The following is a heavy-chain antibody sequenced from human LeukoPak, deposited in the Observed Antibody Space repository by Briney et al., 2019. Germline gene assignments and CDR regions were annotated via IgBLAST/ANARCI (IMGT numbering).Heavy chain of an antibody. D-gene: IGHD5-18*01. Sequence: GASVKVSCKASGYTFTSYDINWVRQATGQGLEWMGWMNPNSGNTGYAQKFQGRVTMTRNTSISTAYMELSSLRSEDTAVYYCARDPGPYSYGSDAFDIWGQGTMVTVSS. J-gene: IGHJ3*02. CDR2: MNPNSGNT. CDR1: GYTFTSYD. V-gene: IGHV1-8*01. CDR3: ARDPGPYSYGSDAFDI.